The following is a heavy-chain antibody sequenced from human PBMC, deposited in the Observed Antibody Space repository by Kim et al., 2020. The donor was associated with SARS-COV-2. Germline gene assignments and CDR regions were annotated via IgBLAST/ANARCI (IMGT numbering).Heavy chain of an antibody. Sequence: GGSLRLSCAASGFTFSSYAMSWVRQAPGKGLEWVSLVSGSGGSTYYADSVKGRFAISRDNSKKTLYLQMNSLRAEDTALYYCAKGESNNGSFFYYWGQGTPVTVS. D-gene: IGHD1-1*01. J-gene: IGHJ4*02. CDR2: VSGSGGST. CDR1: GFTFSSYA. V-gene: IGHV3-23*01. CDR3: AKGESNNGSFFYY.